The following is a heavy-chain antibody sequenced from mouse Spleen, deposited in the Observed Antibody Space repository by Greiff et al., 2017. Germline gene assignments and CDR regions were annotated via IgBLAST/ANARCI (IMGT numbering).Heavy chain of an antibody. CDR3: ARKDYRYDAGGYWYFDV. CDR2: IWRGGST. Sequence: QVQLQQSGPGLVQPSQSLSITCTVSGFSLTSYGVHWVRQSPGKGLEWLGVIWRGGSTDYNAAFISRLSISTDNSKSQVFFKMNSLQADDTAIYYCARKDYRYDAGGYWYFDVWGAGTTVTVSS. V-gene: IGHV2-2*01. D-gene: IGHD2-14*01. J-gene: IGHJ1*01. CDR1: GFSLTSYG.